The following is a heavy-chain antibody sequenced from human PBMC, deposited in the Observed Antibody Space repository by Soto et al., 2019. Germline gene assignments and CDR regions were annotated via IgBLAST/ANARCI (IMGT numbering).Heavy chain of an antibody. CDR3: AKAISGYNAPLDH. D-gene: IGHD5-12*01. V-gene: IGHV3-30*18. CDR1: GFTFSSYF. CDR2: ISYDGSNK. Sequence: PGGSLRLSCAAYGFTFSSYFMHWVRQAPGKGLEWVAVISYDGSNKYYADSVKGRFTISRDNSKNTLYLQMNSLRAEDAAIYYCAKAISGYNAPLDHWGQGTRVTVSS. J-gene: IGHJ4*02.